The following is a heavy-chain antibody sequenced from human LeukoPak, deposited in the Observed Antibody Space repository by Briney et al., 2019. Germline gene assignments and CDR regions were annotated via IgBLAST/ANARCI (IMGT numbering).Heavy chain of an antibody. CDR1: GGSISNSRYY. D-gene: IGHD5-24*01. Sequence: PSETLSLTCSVSGGSISNSRYYWGWVRQPPGKGLEWIGSIYYSGSIYYNPSLKSRVTISVDTSKNQFSLKLSSVTAADTAVYYCARQILFHSERWLQFFDYWGQGILVTVSS. CDR3: ARQILFHSERWLQFFDY. J-gene: IGHJ4*02. V-gene: IGHV4-39*01. CDR2: IYYSGSI.